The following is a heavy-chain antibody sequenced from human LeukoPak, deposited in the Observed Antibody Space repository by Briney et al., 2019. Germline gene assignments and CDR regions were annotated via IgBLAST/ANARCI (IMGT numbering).Heavy chain of an antibody. Sequence: SETLSLTCTVSGGSISSSSYYWGWIRQPPGKGLERIGSIYYSGSTYYNPSLKSRVTISVDTSKNQFSLKLSSVTAADTAVYYCARDDCRSTSCRRSGAFDIWGQGTMVTVSS. CDR3: ARDDCRSTSCRRSGAFDI. V-gene: IGHV4-39*07. CDR1: GGSISSSSYY. D-gene: IGHD2-2*01. J-gene: IGHJ3*02. CDR2: IYYSGST.